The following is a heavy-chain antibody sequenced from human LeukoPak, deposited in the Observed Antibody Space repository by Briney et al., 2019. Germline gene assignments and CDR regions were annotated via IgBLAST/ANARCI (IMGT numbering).Heavy chain of an antibody. CDR3: AKDIGWLYYYYYYGMDV. CDR2: ISSSGSTI. Sequence: SGGSLRLSCAASGFTFSSYEMNWVRQAPGKGLEWVSYISSSGSTIYYADSVKGRFTISRDNSKNSLYLQMNSLRTEDTALYYCAKDIGWLYYYYYYGMDVWGQGTTVTVSS. D-gene: IGHD5-12*01. CDR1: GFTFSSYE. V-gene: IGHV3-48*03. J-gene: IGHJ6*02.